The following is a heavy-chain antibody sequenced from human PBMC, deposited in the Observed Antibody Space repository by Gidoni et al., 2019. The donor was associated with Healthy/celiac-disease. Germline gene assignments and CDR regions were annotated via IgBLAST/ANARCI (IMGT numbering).Heavy chain of an antibody. CDR2: ISYDGSNK. CDR3: ARDGGLAAAGLDPYYFDY. D-gene: IGHD6-13*01. V-gene: IGHV3-30*04. Sequence: QVQLVESGAGVVQPGLSLRPSCSASGFTFISYALHWVRQAPGKGLEWVAVISYDGSNKYYADSVKGRFTISRDNSKNTLYLQMNSLRAEDTAVYYCARDGGLAAAGLDPYYFDYWGQGTLVTVSS. CDR1: GFTFISYA. J-gene: IGHJ4*02.